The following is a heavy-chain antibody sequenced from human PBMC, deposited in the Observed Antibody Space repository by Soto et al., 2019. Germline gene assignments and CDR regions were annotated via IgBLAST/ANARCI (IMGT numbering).Heavy chain of an antibody. J-gene: IGHJ4*02. V-gene: IGHV3-64D*06. Sequence: EVQLVEFGGGLVQPGGSLRLSCSVSGFTFKTCSMHWVRQVPGKGLEYVSAISGDGNSNYYAESVKGRFTISRDNYKTTLHLQMSRLRADDTAVYYCVKGGKTTVTEFDSWGQGNLVTVSS. CDR2: ISGDGNSN. D-gene: IGHD4-4*01. CDR1: GFTFKTCS. CDR3: VKGGKTTVTEFDS.